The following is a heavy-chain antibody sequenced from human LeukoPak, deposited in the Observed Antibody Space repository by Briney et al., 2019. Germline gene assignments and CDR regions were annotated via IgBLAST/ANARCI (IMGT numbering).Heavy chain of an antibody. CDR1: GYTFTCYY. D-gene: IGHD5-18*01. V-gene: IGHV1-2*06. J-gene: IGHJ6*02. Sequence: GASVKVSCKASGYTFTCYYMHWVRQAPGQGLEWMGRINPNSGGTNYAQKFQGRVTMTRDTSISTAYMELSRLRSDDTAVYYCAREYSYGRSYYYYYGMDVWGQGTTVTVSS. CDR2: INPNSGGT. CDR3: AREYSYGRSYYYYYGMDV.